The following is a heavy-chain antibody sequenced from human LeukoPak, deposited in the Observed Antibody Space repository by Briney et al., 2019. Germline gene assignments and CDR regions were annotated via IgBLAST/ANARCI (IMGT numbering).Heavy chain of an antibody. J-gene: IGHJ3*02. D-gene: IGHD3-3*02. CDR2: IYTSGST. Sequence: TSETLSLTCTVSGGSINIYYWSRIRQPAGKGLEWIGRIYTSGSTNYNPSLKTRVTMSVDTSKNQFSLKLSSVTAADTAVYYCARDPGGISPHAFDIWGQGTMVTVSS. CDR1: GGSINIYY. CDR3: ARDPGGISPHAFDI. V-gene: IGHV4-4*07.